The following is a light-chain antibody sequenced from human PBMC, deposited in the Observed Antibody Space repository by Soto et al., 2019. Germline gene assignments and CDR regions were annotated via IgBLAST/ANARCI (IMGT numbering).Light chain of an antibody. Sequence: DIQMTQSPSTLSASVGDRVTITCRASQSISSWLAWYQQKTGKAPKLLIYKASSLESGVPSRFSGSGSGTEFTLTISSLQPDDFATYYCQQYNSIREWTFGQGTKVEIK. J-gene: IGKJ1*01. CDR3: QQYNSIREWT. CDR1: QSISSW. V-gene: IGKV1-5*03. CDR2: KAS.